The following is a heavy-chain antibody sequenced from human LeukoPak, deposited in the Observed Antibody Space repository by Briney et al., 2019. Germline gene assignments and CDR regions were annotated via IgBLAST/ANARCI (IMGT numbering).Heavy chain of an antibody. CDR3: ARFGRPGDWFDS. CDR1: GDAIRSYY. D-gene: IGHD3-10*01. Sequence: SRTLCPTCTVSGDAIRSYYWSWIRQPPGKGLGWIGCISYSGSTNYNPSLKSRVTISIDTSRNQFSLKLSSVTAADTAMYYCARFGRPGDWFDSWGKGTLVTVSS. J-gene: IGHJ5*01. V-gene: IGHV4-59*01. CDR2: ISYSGST.